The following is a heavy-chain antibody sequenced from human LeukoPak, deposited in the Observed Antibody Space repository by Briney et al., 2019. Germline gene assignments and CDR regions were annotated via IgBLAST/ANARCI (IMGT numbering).Heavy chain of an antibody. V-gene: IGHV3-30*04. CDR2: ISYDGSNK. CDR1: GFTFSSYA. J-gene: IGHJ4*02. CDR3: ARDQLSGAVAGTDY. Sequence: GGSLRLSCAASGFTFSSYAMHWVRQAPGKGLEWVAVISYDGSNKYYADSVKGRFTISRDNSKNTLYLQMNSLRAEDTAVYYCARDQLSGAVAGTDYWGQGTLATVSS. D-gene: IGHD6-19*01.